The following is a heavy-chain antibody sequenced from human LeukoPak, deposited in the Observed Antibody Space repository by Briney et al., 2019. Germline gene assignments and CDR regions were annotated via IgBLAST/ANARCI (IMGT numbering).Heavy chain of an antibody. CDR1: GGSISSFY. CDR2: IYYCGST. CDR3: ARTTEAHSWRTRYYDYYMDV. J-gene: IGHJ6*03. D-gene: IGHD6-13*01. Sequence: PSETLSPTCTVSGGSISSFYWSWVPQPPGKGLEWVGYIYYCGSTNFHPSLKSRVTISVDTSKNQFSLKLSSVTAADTALYYCARTTEAHSWRTRYYDYYMDVWGKGTTVTVSS. V-gene: IGHV4-59*01.